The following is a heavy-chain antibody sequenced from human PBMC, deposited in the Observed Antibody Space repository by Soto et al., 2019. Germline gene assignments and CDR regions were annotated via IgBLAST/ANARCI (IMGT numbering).Heavy chain of an antibody. Sequence: GVLRLSCAASGFTFSSYSMNWVRQAPGKGLEWVSYISSSSSTIYYADSVKGRFTISRDNAKNSLYLQMNSLRDEDTAVYYCARGLYNYDSSGYWGYWGQGTLVTVSS. D-gene: IGHD3-22*01. CDR1: GFTFSSYS. J-gene: IGHJ4*02. V-gene: IGHV3-48*02. CDR2: ISSSSSTI. CDR3: ARGLYNYDSSGYWGY.